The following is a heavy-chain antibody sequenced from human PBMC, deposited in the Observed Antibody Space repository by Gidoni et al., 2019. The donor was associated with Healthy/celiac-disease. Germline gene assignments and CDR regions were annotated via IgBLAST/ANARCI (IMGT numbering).Heavy chain of an antibody. Sequence: VQLLESGGGLVQPGGSLRLSSAASVFSFSTSAMGWVRQAPGKGLEWVSAISGSGGSTYYADSVKGRFTISRDNSKDTLYLQMNSLRAEDTAVYYCAKDRALNYDSSGYYPTLWGQGTLVTVSS. D-gene: IGHD3-22*01. CDR3: AKDRALNYDSSGYYPTL. V-gene: IGHV3-23*01. CDR1: VFSFSTSA. CDR2: ISGSGGST. J-gene: IGHJ4*02.